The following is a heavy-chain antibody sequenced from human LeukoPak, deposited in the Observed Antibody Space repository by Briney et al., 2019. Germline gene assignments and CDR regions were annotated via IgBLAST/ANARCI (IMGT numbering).Heavy chain of an antibody. CDR1: GFTVSSNY. V-gene: IGHV3-53*01. J-gene: IGHJ4*02. D-gene: IGHD3-22*01. Sequence: GGSLRLSCAASGFTVSSNYMSWVRQAPGKGLDWVSVIYSGGSTYYADSVKGRFTISRDNSKNTLYLQMNSLRAEATAVYYCARGVGSGYYGYWGQGTLVTVSS. CDR2: IYSGGST. CDR3: ARGVGSGYYGY.